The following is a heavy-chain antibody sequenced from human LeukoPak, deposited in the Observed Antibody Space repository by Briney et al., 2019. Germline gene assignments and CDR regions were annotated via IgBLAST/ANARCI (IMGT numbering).Heavy chain of an antibody. CDR2: IYYSGST. V-gene: IGHV4-61*08. CDR3: ARGDEYSYAVDY. Sequence: SESLSLTCTVSGGSVSSGGFYWSWIRQPPGKGLEWIGYIYYSGSTNYNPSLKSRVTMSVDSSKTQFSLRLRSVTAADTAVYYCARGDEYSYAVDYWGQGTLVTVSS. CDR1: GGSVSSGGFY. D-gene: IGHD5-18*01. J-gene: IGHJ4*02.